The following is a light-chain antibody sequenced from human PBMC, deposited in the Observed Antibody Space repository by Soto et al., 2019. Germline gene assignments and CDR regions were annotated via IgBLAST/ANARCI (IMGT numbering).Light chain of an antibody. CDR2: AAS. V-gene: IGKV1-9*01. Sequence: DIQLTQSPSILSASVGDRVTVTCRASQGISSSLAWYQQRPGKAPKLLTYAASTLQTGVPSRFSGSGSRTAFPLTISSLQPEDVATYYCQHLNSDPPFGPGNKVDIK. J-gene: IGKJ3*01. CDR1: QGISSS. CDR3: QHLNSDPP.